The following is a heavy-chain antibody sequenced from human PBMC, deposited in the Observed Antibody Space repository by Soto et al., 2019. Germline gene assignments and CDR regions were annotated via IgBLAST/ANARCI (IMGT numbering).Heavy chain of an antibody. D-gene: IGHD5-18*01. V-gene: IGHV3-30*18. CDR2: ISYDGTDK. J-gene: IGHJ6*02. CDR1: GFTFSSYG. CDR3: VKERYAQLWLENYGMDV. Sequence: AGGSLSLSCAASGFTFSSYGIHWVRQAPGKGLEWVALISYDGTDKYYADSVKGRFTISRDNSKNTLYLQMSSLGPEDTAVYYCVKERYAQLWLENYGMDVWGQGTTVTVSS.